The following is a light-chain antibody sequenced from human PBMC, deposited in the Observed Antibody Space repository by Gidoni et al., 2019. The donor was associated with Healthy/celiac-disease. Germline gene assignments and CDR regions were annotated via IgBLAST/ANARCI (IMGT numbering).Light chain of an antibody. CDR1: QRISSY. J-gene: IGKJ1*01. V-gene: IGKV1-39*01. CDR3: QQSYSTPPT. Sequence: DIQKPQSPSSLSASAGDRVTITCRASQRISSYLTWYQQKPGKAPKLLIYAASSLQSGVPSRFSGSGSGTDFTLTISSLQPEDFATYSCQQSYSTPPTFGQGTKVEIK. CDR2: AAS.